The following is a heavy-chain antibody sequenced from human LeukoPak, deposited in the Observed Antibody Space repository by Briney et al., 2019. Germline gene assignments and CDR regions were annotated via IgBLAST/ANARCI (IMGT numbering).Heavy chain of an antibody. Sequence: SETLSLTCAVYCGSFSGYYWSWIRQPPGKGLVWIGEINHSGSTNKNPALKGRVTISVDTSNNQFSLKLSYVTAADTAVYYCARGGVRRITMVRGVLKRYGMDVWGKGTTVTVSS. J-gene: IGHJ6*04. D-gene: IGHD3-10*01. V-gene: IGHV4-34*01. CDR1: CGSFSGYY. CDR3: ARGGVRRITMVRGVLKRYGMDV. CDR2: INHSGST.